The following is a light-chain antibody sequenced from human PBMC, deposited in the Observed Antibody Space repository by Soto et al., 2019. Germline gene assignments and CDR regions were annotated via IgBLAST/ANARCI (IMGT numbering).Light chain of an antibody. CDR3: QQRSNWPIT. CDR1: QSVSSY. V-gene: IGKV3-11*01. CDR2: DAS. Sequence: EIVLTQSPATLCLSPGERATLSRRASQSVSSYLAWYQQKPGQAPRLLIYDASNRATGIPARFSSSGSGTDFTLTISSLEPEEFAVYYCQQRSNWPITFGQGTKLEIK. J-gene: IGKJ5*01.